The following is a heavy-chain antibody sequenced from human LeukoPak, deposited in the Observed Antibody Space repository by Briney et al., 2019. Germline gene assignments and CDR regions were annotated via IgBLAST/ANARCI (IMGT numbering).Heavy chain of an antibody. CDR3: ARAQEGQMRDGYEVEYFQH. Sequence: PSETLSLTCTVSGGSISSYYWSWIRQPPGKGLEWIGYIYYSGSTNYNPSLKSRVTISVDTSKNQFSLKLSSVTAADTAVYYCARAQEGQMRDGYEVEYFQHWGQGTLVTVSS. V-gene: IGHV4-59*01. D-gene: IGHD5-24*01. CDR1: GGSISSYY. CDR2: IYYSGST. J-gene: IGHJ1*01.